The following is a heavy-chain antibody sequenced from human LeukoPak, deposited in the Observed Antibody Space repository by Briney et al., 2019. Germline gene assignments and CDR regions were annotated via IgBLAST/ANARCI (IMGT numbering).Heavy chain of an antibody. CDR2: VNPNSGNT. V-gene: IGHV1-8*01. Sequence: ASVKVSCKASGFTFTSYDIIWVRQATGQGLEWMGWVNPNSGNTGYAQRFQGRVTMTSDTSISTAYMDLSSLRSEDTAVYYCAGGRLWFGELLEGWFDPWGQGTLVTVSS. D-gene: IGHD3-10*01. CDR1: GFTFTSYD. J-gene: IGHJ5*02. CDR3: AGGRLWFGELLEGWFDP.